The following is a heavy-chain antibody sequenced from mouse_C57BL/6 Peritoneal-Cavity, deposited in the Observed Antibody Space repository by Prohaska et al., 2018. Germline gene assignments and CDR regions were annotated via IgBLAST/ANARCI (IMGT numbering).Heavy chain of an antibody. Sequence: TTYSITSGYYWNWIRQFPGNKLEWMGYISYDGSNNYNQSLKNQISTARDTPTHQFSLTLKAVATTETTTYFCTSRKWGWFDYWGQGTLVTVSS. J-gene: IGHJ3*01. CDR1: TYSITSGYY. V-gene: IGHV3-6*01. CDR2: ISYDGSN. CDR3: TSRKWGWFDY.